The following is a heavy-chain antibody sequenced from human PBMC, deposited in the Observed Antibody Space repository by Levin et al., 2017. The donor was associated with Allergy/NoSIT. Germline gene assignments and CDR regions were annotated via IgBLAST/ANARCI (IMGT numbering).Heavy chain of an antibody. J-gene: IGHJ4*02. CDR3: ARMWANDIGFDFDY. D-gene: IGHD1-1*01. CDR1: GFTFDNYA. CDR2: ITTRRYGEAT. V-gene: IGHV3-49*04. Sequence: AGGSLRLSCTTSGFTFDNYAVSWVRQAPGKGLEWVGFITTRRYGEATQYAASVKGRFTFSRDASKAIAYLQMNSLKTEDTAVHYCARMWANDIGFDFDYWGQGTLVSVAS.